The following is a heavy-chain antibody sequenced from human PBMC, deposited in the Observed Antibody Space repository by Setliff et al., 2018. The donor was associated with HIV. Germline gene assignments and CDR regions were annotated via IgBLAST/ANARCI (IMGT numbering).Heavy chain of an antibody. CDR2: ISSSSSYI. CDR1: GFTFSTYS. V-gene: IGHV3-21*01. J-gene: IGHJ3*02. Sequence: NLGGSLRLSGAASGFTFSTYSMNWVRQAPGKGLEWVSSISSSSSYINYADSVKGRFTISRDNAKSSLYLQMNSRRAEDTAVYYCARDHYAFDIWGQGTMVTVSS. CDR3: ARDHYAFDI.